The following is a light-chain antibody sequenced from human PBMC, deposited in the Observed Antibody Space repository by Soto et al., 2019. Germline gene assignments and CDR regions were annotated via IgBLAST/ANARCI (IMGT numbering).Light chain of an antibody. Sequence: QSVLTQPPSVSGAPGQRVTFSCTGSSSNIGAGYDVHWYQQLPGTAPKLLIYGNTNRPSGVPDRFSGSKSGTSASLAITGLQAEDEADYYCQSYDSSLSGSVFGGGTKLTV. CDR1: SSNIGAGYD. J-gene: IGLJ2*01. CDR2: GNT. V-gene: IGLV1-40*01. CDR3: QSYDSSLSGSV.